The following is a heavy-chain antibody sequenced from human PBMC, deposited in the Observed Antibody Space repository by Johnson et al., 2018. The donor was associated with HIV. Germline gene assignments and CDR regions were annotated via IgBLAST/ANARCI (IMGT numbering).Heavy chain of an antibody. V-gene: IGHV3-66*03. J-gene: IGHJ3*02. CDR1: GFTVSSNY. CDR3: AKCGKLLWSGDNDGFDI. D-gene: IGHD3-10*02. CDR2: IYSGGST. Sequence: VQLVEYGGGLIQPGGSLRLSCAASGFTVSSNYMSWVRQAPGKGLEWVSVIYSGGSTYYADSVKGRFTISRDNSKNTLFLQMNSLRAEDTAVYYCAKCGKLLWSGDNDGFDIWGQGTMVTVSS.